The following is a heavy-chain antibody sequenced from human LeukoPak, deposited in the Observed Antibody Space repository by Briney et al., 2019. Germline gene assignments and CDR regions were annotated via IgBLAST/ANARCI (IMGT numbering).Heavy chain of an antibody. Sequence: PGRSLRLSRAASGFTFSSYGMHWVRQAPGKGLEWVAVISYDGSNKYYADSVKGLFTISRDNSKNTLYLQMNSLRAEDTAVYYCAKDKGGSEIYAFDIWGQGTMVTVSS. D-gene: IGHD3-10*01. V-gene: IGHV3-30*18. CDR1: GFTFSSYG. J-gene: IGHJ3*02. CDR3: AKDKGGSEIYAFDI. CDR2: ISYDGSNK.